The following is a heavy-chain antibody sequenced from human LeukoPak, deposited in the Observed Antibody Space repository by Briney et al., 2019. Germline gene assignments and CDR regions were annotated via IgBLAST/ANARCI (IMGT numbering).Heavy chain of an antibody. V-gene: IGHV3-53*01. CDR2: IYSGGST. Sequence: PGGSLRLSCAASGFTVSSNYMSWVRQAPGKGLEWVSVIYSGGSTYYADSVKGRFTISRDNSKNTLYLQMNSLGAEDTAVYYCARDAPERRNAFDIWGQGTMVTVSS. CDR3: ARDAPERRNAFDI. CDR1: GFTVSSNY. J-gene: IGHJ3*02. D-gene: IGHD1-1*01.